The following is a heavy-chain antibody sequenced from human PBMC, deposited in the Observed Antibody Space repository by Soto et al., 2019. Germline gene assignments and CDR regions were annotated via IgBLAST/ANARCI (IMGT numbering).Heavy chain of an antibody. CDR1: GFTVSSNY. Sequence: GGSLRLSCAASGFTVSSNYMSWVRQAPGKGLEWVSVIYSGGSTYYADSVKGRFTISRDNSKNTLYLQMNSLRAEDTAVYYCGGPFWSGYSFSMDVWGKGTTVTVSS. D-gene: IGHD3-3*01. V-gene: IGHV3-66*04. CDR2: IYSGGST. CDR3: GGPFWSGYSFSMDV. J-gene: IGHJ6*03.